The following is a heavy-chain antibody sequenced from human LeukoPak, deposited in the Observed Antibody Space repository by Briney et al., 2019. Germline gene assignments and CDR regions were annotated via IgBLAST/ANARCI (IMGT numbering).Heavy chain of an antibody. D-gene: IGHD4-17*01. CDR1: GFTFSSYA. Sequence: GRSLRLSCAASGFTFSSYAVSWVRQAPGKGLEWVSAISGSGGSTYYADSVKGRFTISRDNSKNTLYLQMNSLRAEDTAVYYCAKEGPYGDYVGTFDYWGQGTLVTVSS. J-gene: IGHJ4*02. V-gene: IGHV3-23*01. CDR3: AKEGPYGDYVGTFDY. CDR2: ISGSGGST.